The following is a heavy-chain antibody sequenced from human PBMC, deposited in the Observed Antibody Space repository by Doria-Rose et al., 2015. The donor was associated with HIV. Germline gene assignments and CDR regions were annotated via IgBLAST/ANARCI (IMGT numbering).Heavy chain of an antibody. V-gene: IGHV4-31*03. Sequence: QVHMQESGPGLVKPSDTLSLPCSLSGASVSSRGYYWNWIRQVPGKGLESLGYTYYTGTSDYSPSLKSRLNMAVDTSKNQFSLKLSFVTVADTAVYYCARMGSYRELDYWGQGARGIVSA. CDR3: ARMGSYRELDY. CDR1: GASVSSRGYY. J-gene: IGHJ4*02. CDR2: TYYTGTS. D-gene: IGHD3-3*01.